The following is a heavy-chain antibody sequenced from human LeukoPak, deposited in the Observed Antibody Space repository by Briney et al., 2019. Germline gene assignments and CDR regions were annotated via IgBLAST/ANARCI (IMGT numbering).Heavy chain of an antibody. CDR3: ARAGSEILAGYPDAFDI. Sequence: GESLKISCKGSGYSFTTYWIGWVRQMPGKGLEWMGIIYPGDSDTRYSPSFQGQVTISADKSISTAYLQWSSLKASDTAMYYCARAGSEILAGYPDAFDIWGQGTMVTVSS. CDR2: IYPGDSDT. CDR1: GYSFTTYW. J-gene: IGHJ3*02. D-gene: IGHD3-9*01. V-gene: IGHV5-51*01.